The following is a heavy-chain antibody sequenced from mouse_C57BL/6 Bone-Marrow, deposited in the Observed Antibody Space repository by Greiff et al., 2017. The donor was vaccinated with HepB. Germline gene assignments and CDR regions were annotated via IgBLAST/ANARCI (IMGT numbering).Heavy chain of an antibody. CDR2: IYPGSGST. J-gene: IGHJ1*03. V-gene: IGHV1-55*01. Sequence: QVQLQQPGAELVKPGASVKMSCKASGYTFTSYWITWVKQRPGQGLEWIGDIYPGSGSTNYNEKFKSKATLTVETSSSTAYMQLSSLTSEDSAVYYCARDGYPYWYFDVWGTGTTVTVSS. CDR1: GYTFTSYW. D-gene: IGHD2-3*01. CDR3: ARDGYPYWYFDV.